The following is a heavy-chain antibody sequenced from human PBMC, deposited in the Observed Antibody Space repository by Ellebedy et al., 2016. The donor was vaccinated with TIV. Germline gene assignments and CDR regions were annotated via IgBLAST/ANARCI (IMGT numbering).Heavy chain of an antibody. CDR3: ASIRTENDY. D-gene: IGHD3-10*01. Sequence: GGSLRLSCAASGFTFSSYAMHWVRQAPGKGLEWLSAIYSGGDTYYADSVKGRFTISTDISKNTVCLQMNSLRAEDTAVYYCASIRTENDYWGQGTLVTVSS. CDR2: IYSGGDT. CDR1: GFTFSSYA. J-gene: IGHJ4*02. V-gene: IGHV3-66*01.